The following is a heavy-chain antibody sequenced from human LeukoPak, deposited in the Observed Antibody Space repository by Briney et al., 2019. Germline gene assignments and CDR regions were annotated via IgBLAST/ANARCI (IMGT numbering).Heavy chain of an antibody. V-gene: IGHV1-18*01. Sequence: GASVKVSCKASGYTFTSYGISWVRQAPGQGLEWMGWISAYNGNTNYAQKLQGRATMTEDTSTDTAYMELSSLRSEDTAVYYCATGGYNGNYFDYWGQGTLVTVSS. J-gene: IGHJ4*02. CDR3: ATGGYNGNYFDY. D-gene: IGHD5-18*01. CDR2: ISAYNGNT. CDR1: GYTFTSYG.